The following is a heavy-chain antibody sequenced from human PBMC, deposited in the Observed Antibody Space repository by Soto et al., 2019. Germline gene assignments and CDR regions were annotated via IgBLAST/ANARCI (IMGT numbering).Heavy chain of an antibody. CDR1: GFTFTKAW. Sequence: EVQLVESGGGLVKPGGSLRLSCAASGFTFTKAWMTWVRQTPGKGLEWVGRIKSRADGGTTDYAASVKDRFIISRDDSNDTLYLHMNRLKTDDTAVYYCTTASQWLPPYSWGQGALATVSS. CDR3: TTASQWLPPYS. V-gene: IGHV3-15*01. CDR2: IKSRADGGTT. D-gene: IGHD6-19*01. J-gene: IGHJ4*02.